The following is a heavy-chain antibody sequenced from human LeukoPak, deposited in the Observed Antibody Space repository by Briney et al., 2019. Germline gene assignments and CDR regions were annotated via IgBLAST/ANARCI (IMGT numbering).Heavy chain of an antibody. CDR3: SRGLDSRKLGY. CDR2: IHPSGML. V-gene: IGHV4-31*03. D-gene: IGHD3-22*01. CDR1: GASFNTDDQY. J-gene: IGHJ4*02. Sequence: SETLSLTCTVSGASFNTDDQYWNWIRQRPGKGLEWIGSIHPSGMLYNNPSLESRVTMSRDTSENQFSLNLNSVTAADTAVYFCSRGLDSRKLGYWGQGILVTVSS.